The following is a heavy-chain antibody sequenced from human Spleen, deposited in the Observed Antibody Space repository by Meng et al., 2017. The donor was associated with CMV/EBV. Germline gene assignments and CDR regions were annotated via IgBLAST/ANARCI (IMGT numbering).Heavy chain of an antibody. Sequence: GESLKISCAASGFAFSEAWMSWVRQAPGKGLEWVGFISSKLYGGTTEYAASVKGRFTILRDDSKSIAYLQVNSLKIEDTAVYYCTTSADYGDFAGDVEFDYWGQGTRVTVSS. V-gene: IGHV3-49*04. CDR3: TTSADYGDFAGDVEFDY. CDR1: GFAFSEAW. CDR2: ISSKLYGGTT. J-gene: IGHJ4*02. D-gene: IGHD4-17*01.